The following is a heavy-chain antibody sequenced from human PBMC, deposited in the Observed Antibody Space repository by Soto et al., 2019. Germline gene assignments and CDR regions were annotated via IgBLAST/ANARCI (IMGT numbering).Heavy chain of an antibody. CDR1: GGTISRGRYY. CDR3: ARDTSDNSGYYYLYV. J-gene: IGHJ4*02. Sequence: PSETLSLTCSVSGGTISRGRYYWSWIRQPPGKGLEWIGNIYYSGNTYYNPSRKSPVSISIDTSRNQFSLNVSSVTAADTAVYYCARDTSDNSGYYYLYVWGQGTLVTVSS. V-gene: IGHV4-30-4*01. CDR2: IYYSGNT. D-gene: IGHD3-22*01.